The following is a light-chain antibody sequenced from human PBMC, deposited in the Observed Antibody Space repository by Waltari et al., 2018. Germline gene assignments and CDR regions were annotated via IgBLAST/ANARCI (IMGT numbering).Light chain of an antibody. Sequence: QSVLTQPPSASGTPRHRVTISCSGSNSNIGRNTVNWYQQLPGTAPTLLVYNNFQRPSGVPDRFSGSKSGTSASLAILGVRPEDEADYYCATWDDTLNGPVFGGGTKLTVL. V-gene: IGLV1-44*01. J-gene: IGLJ2*01. CDR2: NNF. CDR1: NSNIGRNT. CDR3: ATWDDTLNGPV.